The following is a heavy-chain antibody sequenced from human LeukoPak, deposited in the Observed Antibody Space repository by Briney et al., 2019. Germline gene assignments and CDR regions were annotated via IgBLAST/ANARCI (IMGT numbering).Heavy chain of an antibody. CDR3: ARGRHDSSGYYYRWFDP. CDR1: GGSVSSGGYS. V-gene: IGHV4-61*08. J-gene: IGHJ5*02. D-gene: IGHD3-22*01. Sequence: SETLSLTCTVSGGSVSSGGYSWSWIRQPPGKGLEWIGYIYNSGSTNYNPSLKSRVIISVDTSKNQFSLKLSSVTAADTAVYYCARGRHDSSGYYYRWFDPWGQGTLVTVSS. CDR2: IYNSGST.